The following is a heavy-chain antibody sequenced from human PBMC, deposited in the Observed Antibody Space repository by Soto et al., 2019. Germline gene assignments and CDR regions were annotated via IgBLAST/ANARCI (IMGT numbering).Heavy chain of an antibody. CDR1: GFTFSSYA. V-gene: IGHV3-23*01. D-gene: IGHD6-19*01. J-gene: IGHJ6*02. CDR2: ISGSGGST. CDR3: AKALWLAHIYYYYGMDV. Sequence: WGSLRLSCAASGFTFSSYAMSWVRQAPGKGLEWVSAISGSGGSTYYADSVKGRFTISRDNSKNTLYLQMNSLRAEDTAVYYCAKALWLAHIYYYYGMDVWGQGTTVTVSS.